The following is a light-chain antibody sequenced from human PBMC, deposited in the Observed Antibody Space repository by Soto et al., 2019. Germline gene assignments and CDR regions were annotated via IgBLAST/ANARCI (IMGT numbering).Light chain of an antibody. J-gene: IGLJ2*01. Sequence: QSVLTQLPSVSGAPGQRVTISCTGSSSNIGAGYDVHWYQQLPGTAPKLLIHNNSNRPSGVPDRLSGSKSGTSASLAITVLQAEEEADYYCQSYDSSVARVVFGGGTKLTVL. CDR2: NNS. CDR1: SSNIGAGYD. CDR3: QSYDSSVARVV. V-gene: IGLV1-40*01.